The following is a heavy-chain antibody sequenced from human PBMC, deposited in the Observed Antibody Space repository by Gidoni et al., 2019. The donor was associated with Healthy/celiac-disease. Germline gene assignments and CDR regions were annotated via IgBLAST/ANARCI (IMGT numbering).Heavy chain of an antibody. CDR2: IIPILGTA. D-gene: IGHD3-22*01. J-gene: IGHJ1*01. V-gene: IGHV1-69*01. CDR3: ARDRQYYYDSSGYSDPGYFQH. Sequence: VQLVQSGAEVKKPGSSLQVSCKASGGHFRSYALSWVRQAPGQGLEWMGGIIPILGTANTAQKFQGRVTITADESTSTAYMELSSLRSDDTAVYYCARDRQYYYDSSGYSDPGYFQHWGQGTLVTVSS. CDR1: GGHFRSYA.